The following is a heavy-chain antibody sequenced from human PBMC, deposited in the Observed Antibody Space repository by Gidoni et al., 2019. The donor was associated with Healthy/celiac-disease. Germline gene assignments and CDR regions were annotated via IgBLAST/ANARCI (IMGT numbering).Heavy chain of an antibody. J-gene: IGHJ5*02. CDR1: GFPFSSYG. D-gene: IGHD3-10*01. V-gene: IGHV3-30*18. Sequence: QVKLVESGGGVVQPDRSLSLSCAASGFPFSSYGMHWVGPAPGKGLEWVAVISYDGSNKYYADSVKGRFTISRDNSKNTLYLQMNSLRAEDTAVYYCAKDIGFGERLLGWFDPWGQGTLVTVSS. CDR3: AKDIGFGERLLGWFDP. CDR2: ISYDGSNK.